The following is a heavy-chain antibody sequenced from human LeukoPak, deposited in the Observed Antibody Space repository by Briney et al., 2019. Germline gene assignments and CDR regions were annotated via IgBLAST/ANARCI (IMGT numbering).Heavy chain of an antibody. D-gene: IGHD3-22*01. J-gene: IGHJ4*02. V-gene: IGHV3-23*01. CDR2: ISSSGGST. CDR1: GFTFSSYA. Sequence: GGSLRLSCAASGFTFSSYAMSWVRQAPGKGLEWVSAISSSGGSTYYADSVRGRFIISRDSSKNTLYLQMNSLRAEDTAVYYCARTYYYNSSGFYFDYWGQGTLVTVSS. CDR3: ARTYYYNSSGFYFDY.